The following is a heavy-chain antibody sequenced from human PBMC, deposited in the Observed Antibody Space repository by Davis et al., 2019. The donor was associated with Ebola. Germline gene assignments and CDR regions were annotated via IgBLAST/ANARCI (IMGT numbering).Heavy chain of an antibody. Sequence: GGSLRLSCAASGFSVSANYMIWVRQAPGKGLEWVSLMYAVGNTFYADSVKGRFTISRDNSKNTIYLQMNSLRAEDTAVYYCARDYYDFWSGCLDYWGQGTLVTVSS. D-gene: IGHD3-3*01. J-gene: IGHJ4*02. CDR2: MYAVGNT. CDR1: GFSVSANY. V-gene: IGHV3-53*01. CDR3: ARDYYDFWSGCLDY.